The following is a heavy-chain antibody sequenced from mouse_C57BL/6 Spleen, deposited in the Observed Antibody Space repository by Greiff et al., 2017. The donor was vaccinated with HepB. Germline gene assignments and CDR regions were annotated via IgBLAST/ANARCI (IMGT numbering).Heavy chain of an antibody. Sequence: VQLQQPGAELVKPGASVKMSCKASGYTFTSYWITWVKQRPGQGLEWIGDIYPGSGSTNYNEKFKSKATLTVDTSSSTAYMQLSSLTSEDSAVYYCARYLLPNLPYAMDYWGQGTSVTVSS. CDR2: IYPGSGST. J-gene: IGHJ4*01. CDR1: GYTFTSYW. V-gene: IGHV1-55*01. CDR3: ARYLLPNLPYAMDY. D-gene: IGHD5-5*01.